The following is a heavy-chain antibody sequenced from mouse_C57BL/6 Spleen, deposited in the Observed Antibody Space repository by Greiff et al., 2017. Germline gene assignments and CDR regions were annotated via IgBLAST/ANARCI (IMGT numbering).Heavy chain of an antibody. CDR3: AREGVDAIDY. V-gene: IGHV1-82*01. J-gene: IGHJ4*01. CDR2: IYPGDGDT. CDR1: GYAFSSSW. Sequence: QVQLQQSGPELVKPGASVKISCKASGYAFSSSWMNWVKQRPGKGLEWIGRIYPGDGDTNYNGTFKGKATLTAAKSSSTAYRQLISRTSEDSAVYFCAREGVDAIDYWGQGTSVTVSS.